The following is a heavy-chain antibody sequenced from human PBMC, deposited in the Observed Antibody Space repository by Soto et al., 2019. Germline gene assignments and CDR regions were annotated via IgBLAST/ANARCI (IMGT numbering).Heavy chain of an antibody. J-gene: IGHJ4*02. CDR3: GRGRYGDY. CDR1: GYAFTTYG. V-gene: IGHV1-18*01. Sequence: QVHLVQSGAEGKKPGASVKVSCKGSGYAFTTYGITWVRQAPGQGLEWMGWISAHNGNTNYAQKLQGIVTGTRDTTTTTAYSELRSLRSDDTAVYYCGRGRYGDYWGEGALVTVSS. CDR2: ISAHNGNT. D-gene: IGHD1-1*01.